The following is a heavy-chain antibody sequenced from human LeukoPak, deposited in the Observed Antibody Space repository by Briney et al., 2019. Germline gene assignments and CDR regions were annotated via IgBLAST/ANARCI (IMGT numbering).Heavy chain of an antibody. Sequence: DPGRSLRLSCAASGFTFDDYAMHWVRQAPGKGLEWVSGISWNSGSIGYADSVKGRFTISRDNAKNPLYLQMNSLRAEDTALYYCAKSSGYYYMWFDPWGQGTLVTVSS. CDR2: ISWNSGSI. CDR3: AKSSGYYYMWFDP. CDR1: GFTFDDYA. J-gene: IGHJ5*02. V-gene: IGHV3-9*01. D-gene: IGHD3-22*01.